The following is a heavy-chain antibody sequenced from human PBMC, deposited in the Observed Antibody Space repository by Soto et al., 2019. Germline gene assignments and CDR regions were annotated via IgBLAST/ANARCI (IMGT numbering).Heavy chain of an antibody. Sequence: QVQLVQSGAEVKKPGASVKVSCKASGYTFTSYGISWVRQAPGQGLEWMGWISAYNGNTNYAQKLQGRVTMTTDTSTSTAYMELRSLRSDDTAVYYCARTLYYYGSSGYYLEGYFDYWGQGPLVTVSS. D-gene: IGHD3-22*01. J-gene: IGHJ4*02. V-gene: IGHV1-18*04. CDR2: ISAYNGNT. CDR1: GYTFTSYG. CDR3: ARTLYYYGSSGYYLEGYFDY.